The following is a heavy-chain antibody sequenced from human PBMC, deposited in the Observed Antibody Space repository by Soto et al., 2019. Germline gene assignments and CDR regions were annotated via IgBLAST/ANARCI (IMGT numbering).Heavy chain of an antibody. CDR3: ARGMYYDSPEGAFDI. J-gene: IGHJ3*02. D-gene: IGHD3-3*01. V-gene: IGHV4-59*08. CDR1: GGSISSYY. CDR2: IYYSGST. Sequence: QVQLQESGPGLVKPSETLSLTCTVSGGSISSYYWSWIRQPPGKGLGGIGFIYYSGSTNSNPSLQSRVTIPVDTSKNQFSVKLSSVTAADAAVYYCARGMYYDSPEGAFDIWGRGTRVTVSS.